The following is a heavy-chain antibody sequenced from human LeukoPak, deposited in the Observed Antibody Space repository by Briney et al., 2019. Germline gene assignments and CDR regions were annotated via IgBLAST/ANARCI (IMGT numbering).Heavy chain of an antibody. J-gene: IGHJ4*02. V-gene: IGHV3-30*02. CDR1: GFTFSSYG. Sequence: GGSLRLSCAASGFTFSSYGMHWVRQAPGKGLEWVAFIRYDGSNKYYADSVKGRFTISRDNSKNSLYLQMNSLRTEDTALYYCAKEGEEMAAFDYWGQGTLVTVSS. CDR2: IRYDGSNK. CDR3: AKEGEEMAAFDY. D-gene: IGHD5-24*01.